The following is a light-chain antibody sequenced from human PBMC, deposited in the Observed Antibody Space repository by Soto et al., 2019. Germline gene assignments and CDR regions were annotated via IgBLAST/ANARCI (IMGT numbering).Light chain of an antibody. CDR1: QSVYSS. CDR3: QQYNNWPYT. J-gene: IGKJ2*01. CDR2: GAS. Sequence: ETVMTQSPATLSVSPGERATLSCRASQSVYSSLARYQQKHGQAPRLLIYGASVRATGVPARVSGSGSGTEFTLTINSLQSEDYAVYFCQQYNNWPYTFGQGTKVDIK. V-gene: IGKV3-15*01.